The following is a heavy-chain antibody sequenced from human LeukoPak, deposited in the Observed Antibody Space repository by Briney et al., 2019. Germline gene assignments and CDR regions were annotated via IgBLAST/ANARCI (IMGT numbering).Heavy chain of an antibody. D-gene: IGHD1-1*01. Sequence: GGSLRLFCAASGFTFSSYVMSWVRQAPGKGLEWVSTICESGVNTYYADSVKGRFTISSDNSKKTLYLQMNSLRAEDTAISYCAKGSSAPGPTTSLHWFDPWGQGTLVTVSS. J-gene: IGHJ5*02. CDR2: ICESGVNT. CDR1: GFTFSSYV. V-gene: IGHV3-23*01. CDR3: AKGSSAPGPTTSLHWFDP.